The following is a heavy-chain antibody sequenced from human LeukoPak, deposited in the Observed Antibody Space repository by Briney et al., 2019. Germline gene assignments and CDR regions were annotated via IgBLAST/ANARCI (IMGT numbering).Heavy chain of an antibody. CDR2: ISGSGGST. CDR1: GFTFSSYA. J-gene: IGHJ4*02. V-gene: IGHV3-23*01. Sequence: GGSLRLSCAASGFTFSSYAMSWVRQAPGKGLEWVSAISGSGGSTYYADSVKGRFTISRDNSKSTLYLQMNSLRAEDTAVYYCARDNGDYVSVDYWGQGTLVTVSS. D-gene: IGHD4-17*01. CDR3: ARDNGDYVSVDY.